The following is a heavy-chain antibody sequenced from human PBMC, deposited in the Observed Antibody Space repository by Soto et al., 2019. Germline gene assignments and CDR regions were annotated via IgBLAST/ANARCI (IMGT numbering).Heavy chain of an antibody. J-gene: IGHJ4*02. CDR3: ARHDHAIWFGELSGPPTPYYFDY. CDR1: GGSISSSSYY. V-gene: IGHV4-39*01. D-gene: IGHD3-10*01. CDR2: IYYSGST. Sequence: QLQLQESGPGLVKPSETLSLTCTVSGGSISSSSYYWGWIRQPPGKGLEWIGSIYYSGSTYYNPSLKSRVTTPVDTSKHQFSLKLSSVTAADTAVYYCARHDHAIWFGELSGPPTPYYFDYWGQGTLVTVSS.